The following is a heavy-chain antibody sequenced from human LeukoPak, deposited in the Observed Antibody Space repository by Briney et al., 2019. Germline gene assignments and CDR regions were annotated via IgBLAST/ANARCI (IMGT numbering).Heavy chain of an antibody. V-gene: IGHV3-30*18. D-gene: IGHD4-17*01. J-gene: IGHJ4*02. CDR1: GFTFSSYG. CDR3: AKGGVTTPLLDY. Sequence: GGSLRLSCAASGFTFSSYGMHWVRQAPGKGLEWVAVISYDGSDKYYADSVKGRFTISRDNSKNTLYLQMNSLRAEDTAVYYCAKGGVTTPLLDYWGQGILVTVSS. CDR2: ISYDGSDK.